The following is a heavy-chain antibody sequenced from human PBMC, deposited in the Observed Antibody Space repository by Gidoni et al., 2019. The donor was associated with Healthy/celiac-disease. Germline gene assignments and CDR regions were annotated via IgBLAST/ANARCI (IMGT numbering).Heavy chain of an antibody. CDR1: CFTFSNAW. V-gene: IGHV3-15*01. Sequence: EVQLVESGGGLVKPGWSLRLSCAASCFTFSNAWMRWVRQAPGKGLECVGSIKSKTDGGTTDDAASVKGRFTITREDSKNTLYMQMNRLKNEDTDVDYGTTHSSGWPDYWGQGTLVTVSS. CDR3: TTHSSGWPDY. D-gene: IGHD6-19*01. J-gene: IGHJ4*02. CDR2: IKSKTDGGTT.